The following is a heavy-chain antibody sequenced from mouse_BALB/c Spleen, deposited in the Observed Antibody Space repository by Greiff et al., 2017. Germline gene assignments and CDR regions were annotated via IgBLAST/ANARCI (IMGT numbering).Heavy chain of an antibody. D-gene: IGHD2-1*01. V-gene: IGHV3-2*02. CDR3: ARYGAYYGNYDAMDY. CDR1: GYSITSDYA. CDR2: ISYSGST. Sequence: EVQLQQSGPGLVKPSQSLSLTCTVTGYSITSDYAWNWIRQFPGNKLEWMGYISYSGSTSYNPSLKSRISITRDTSKNQFFLQLNSVTTEDTATYYCARYGAYYGNYDAMDYWGQGTSVTVSS. J-gene: IGHJ4*01.